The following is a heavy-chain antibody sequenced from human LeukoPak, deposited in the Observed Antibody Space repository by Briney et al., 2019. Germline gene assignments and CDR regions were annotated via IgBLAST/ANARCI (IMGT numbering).Heavy chain of an antibody. CDR3: ARDKSSGALGY. J-gene: IGHJ4*02. CDR2: VSSSSSYI. V-gene: IGHV3-21*01. D-gene: IGHD3-22*01. Sequence: GGSLRLSCAASGFIFSTYNMNWVRQSPGKGLEWISSVSSSSSYIYYIDSVKGRFTISRDNAKNSLYLQMNSLRAEDTAVYYCARDKSSGALGYWGQGTLVTDSS. CDR1: GFIFSTYN.